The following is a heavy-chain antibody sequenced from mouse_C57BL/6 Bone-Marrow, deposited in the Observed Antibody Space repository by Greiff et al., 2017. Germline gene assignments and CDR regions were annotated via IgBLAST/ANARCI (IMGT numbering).Heavy chain of an antibody. V-gene: IGHV5-6*01. J-gene: IGHJ3*01. Sequence: EVQLVESGGDLVKPGGSLKLSCAASGFTFSSYGMSWVRQTPDKRLEWVANISSGGSYTYYPDSVKGRFTISRDNAKNTLYLQMSSLKSEDTAMYYCARFAYWGQGTLVTVSA. CDR1: GFTFSSYG. CDR2: ISSGGSYT. CDR3: ARFAY.